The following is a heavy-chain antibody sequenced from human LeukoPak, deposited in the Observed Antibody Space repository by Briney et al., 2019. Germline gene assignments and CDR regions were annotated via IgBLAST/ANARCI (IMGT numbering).Heavy chain of an antibody. J-gene: IGHJ3*01. V-gene: IGHV1-18*01. Sequence: ASVKVSCKASGYIFISYGISWVRQVPGQGLEWMGWFSGKNGNTIYAQKFQGRVTMTTDTSTSTAYMELRSLRSDDTAVYYCARDPSGDVVVITGDAFDVWGQGTMVTVSS. CDR2: FSGKNGNT. CDR3: ARDPSGDVVVITGDAFDV. CDR1: GYIFISYG. D-gene: IGHD3-22*01.